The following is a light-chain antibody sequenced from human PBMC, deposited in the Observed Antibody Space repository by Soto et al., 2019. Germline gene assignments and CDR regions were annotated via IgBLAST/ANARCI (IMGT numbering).Light chain of an antibody. V-gene: IGKV3-11*01. CDR3: QQRHMWPIT. Sequence: EIVMTQSPATLSVSPGERATLSCRVSQSFRGLLAWYQQKPGQAPRLLIYDAYNRATGIPPRFSGSGSGTDFTLTISSLEPEDSAVYYCQQRHMWPITFGQGTRLEIK. CDR1: QSFRGL. J-gene: IGKJ5*01. CDR2: DAY.